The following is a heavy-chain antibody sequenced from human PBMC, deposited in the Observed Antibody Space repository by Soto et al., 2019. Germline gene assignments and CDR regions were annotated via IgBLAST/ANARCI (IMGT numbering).Heavy chain of an antibody. CDR3: ARGGVSTKLDY. Sequence: QVQLLQSGAEVKKPGASVRVSCKASGDTFTSYGFSWVRQAPGQGLEWMGWISAYNGKTDYARKLQDRVTMTTDSSTSTVHMELRSLRSDDTAVYYCARGGVSTKLDYWGQGTLVTVPS. CDR2: ISAYNGKT. V-gene: IGHV1-18*01. J-gene: IGHJ4*02. CDR1: GDTFTSYG. D-gene: IGHD5-12*01.